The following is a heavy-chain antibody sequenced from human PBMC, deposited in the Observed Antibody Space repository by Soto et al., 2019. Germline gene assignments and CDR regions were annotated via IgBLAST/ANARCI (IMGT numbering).Heavy chain of an antibody. CDR3: ASALSSAAGLYFDF. CDR2: INHSGST. CDR1: GGSFSGYY. Sequence: SETLSLTCAVYGGSFSGYYWSWIRQPPGKGLEWIGEINHSGSTNYNPSLKSRVTISVDTSKNQFSLKLSSVTAADTAVYYCASALSSAAGLYFDFCGQGTLVIVSS. D-gene: IGHD6-13*01. J-gene: IGHJ4*02. V-gene: IGHV4-34*01.